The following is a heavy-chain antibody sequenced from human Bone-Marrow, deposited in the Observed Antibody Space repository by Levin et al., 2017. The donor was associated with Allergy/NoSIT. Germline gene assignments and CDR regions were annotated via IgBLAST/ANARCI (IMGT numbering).Heavy chain of an antibody. CDR2: IKSKTDGGTT. CDR1: GFTFSNAW. D-gene: IGHD3-10*01. Sequence: GESLKISCAASGFTFSNAWMSWVRQAPGKGLEWVGRIKSKTDGGTTDYAAPVKGRFTISRDDSKNTLYLQMNSLKTEDTAVYYCTTNCGSGSYGDYWGQGTLVTVSS. CDR3: TTNCGSGSYGDY. J-gene: IGHJ4*02. V-gene: IGHV3-15*01.